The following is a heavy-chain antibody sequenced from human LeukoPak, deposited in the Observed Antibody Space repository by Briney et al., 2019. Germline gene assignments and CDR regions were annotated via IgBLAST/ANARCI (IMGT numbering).Heavy chain of an antibody. V-gene: IGHV3-74*01. J-gene: IGHJ3*02. Sequence: GGSLRLSCAASGFTFSSYWMHWVRQAPGKGLVWVSRINSDGSSTSYADSVKGRFTISRDNAKNTLYLQMNSLRAEDTAVYYCASVKRGLPWFGELKNAFDIWGQGTMVTVSS. CDR1: GFTFSSYW. CDR2: INSDGSST. D-gene: IGHD3-10*01. CDR3: ASVKRGLPWFGELKNAFDI.